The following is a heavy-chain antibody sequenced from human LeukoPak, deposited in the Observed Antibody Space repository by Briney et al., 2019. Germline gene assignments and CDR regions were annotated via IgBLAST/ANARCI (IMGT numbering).Heavy chain of an antibody. Sequence: GGSLRLSCAASGFTFSSYAMHWVRQAPGKGLEWVAVISYDGSNKYYADSVKGRFTISRDNSKNTLYLQMNSLRAEDTAVYYCARDSPFRWRHYYYYMDVWGKGTTVTVSS. CDR1: GFTFSSYA. D-gene: IGHD2-21*02. J-gene: IGHJ6*03. V-gene: IGHV3-30*04. CDR2: ISYDGSNK. CDR3: ARDSPFRWRHYYYYMDV.